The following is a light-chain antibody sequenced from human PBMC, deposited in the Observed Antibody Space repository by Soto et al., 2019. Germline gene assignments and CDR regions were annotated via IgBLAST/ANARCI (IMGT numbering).Light chain of an antibody. Sequence: EIVLTQSPATLSLSPGERATLSCRASQSVSSYLAWYQQKPGQAPRLLIYDASNSATGIPARFSGSGSGTDFTLTISSQEPEDFAVYYCQQRSNWPWTFGQGTKVEVK. CDR2: DAS. CDR3: QQRSNWPWT. J-gene: IGKJ1*01. V-gene: IGKV3-11*01. CDR1: QSVSSY.